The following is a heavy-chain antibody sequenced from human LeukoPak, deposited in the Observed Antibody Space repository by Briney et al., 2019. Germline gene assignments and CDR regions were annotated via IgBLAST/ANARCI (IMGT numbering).Heavy chain of an antibody. CDR2: INHSGST. D-gene: IGHD6-19*01. CDR3: ARYSGWFLYYFDY. J-gene: IGHJ4*02. Sequence: SETLSLSCAVYGGSFSGYYWSWIRQPPGKGLEWIGEINHSGSTNYNPSLKSRVTISVDTSKNQFSLKLSSVTAADTAVYYCARYSGWFLYYFDYSGAETLVTVSS. CDR1: GGSFSGYY. V-gene: IGHV4-34*01.